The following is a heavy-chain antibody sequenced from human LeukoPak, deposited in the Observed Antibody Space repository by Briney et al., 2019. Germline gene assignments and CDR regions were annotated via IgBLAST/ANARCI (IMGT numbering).Heavy chain of an antibody. V-gene: IGHV3-23*01. Sequence: GGSLRLSCAASGFTFSSYAMSWVRQAPGKGLEWVSAISGSGGSRYYADSVKGRFTISRDNSKNTLYLQMNSLRAEDTAVYYCATRLVPYYYCYYGMDVWGQGTTVTVSS. CDR3: ATRLVPYYYCYYGMDV. D-gene: IGHD6-19*01. CDR1: GFTFSSYA. J-gene: IGHJ6*02. CDR2: ISGSGGSR.